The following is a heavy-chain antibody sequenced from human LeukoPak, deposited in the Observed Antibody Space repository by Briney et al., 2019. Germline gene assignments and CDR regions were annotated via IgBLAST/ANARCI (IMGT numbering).Heavy chain of an antibody. V-gene: IGHV1-18*01. CDR1: GYTFTSYG. CDR3: AREGYGYGLNWFDP. Sequence: ASVKVSCKASGYTFTSYGISWVRQAPGQGLEWMGWISAYNGNTNNAQKLKGRVTITTDTSTSTAYMELRSLRSDDTAVYYCAREGYGYGLNWFDPWGQGTLVTVSS. D-gene: IGHD5-18*01. J-gene: IGHJ5*02. CDR2: ISAYNGNT.